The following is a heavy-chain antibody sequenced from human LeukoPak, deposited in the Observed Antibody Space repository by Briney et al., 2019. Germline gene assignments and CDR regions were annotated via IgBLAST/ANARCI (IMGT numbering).Heavy chain of an antibody. CDR3: ATDDYRGLGY. D-gene: IGHD3-16*01. CDR1: GITSSNYW. V-gene: IGHV3-74*01. Sequence: PGGSLGLSCTVSGITSSNYWMHWVRQAPGRGLVWVSHLIQDGSSAFYADSVRGRFTISRDNAKNTLYLQMNSLRADDTAVYYCATDDYRGLGYWGQGTLVTVSS. CDR2: LIQDGSSA. J-gene: IGHJ4*02.